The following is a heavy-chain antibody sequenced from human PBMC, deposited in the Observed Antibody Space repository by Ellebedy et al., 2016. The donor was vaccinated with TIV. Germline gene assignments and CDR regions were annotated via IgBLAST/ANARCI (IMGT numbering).Heavy chain of an antibody. V-gene: IGHV1-2*02. CDR1: GDTVSDDY. Sequence: AASVKVSCKSSGDTVSDDYVHWVRQAPGQGLEWMGWINPNSGGVKFAQRFQGRVSMTRETSMKTVFMQRSSLKSDDTAVYYCARGLIFRGLIITRFDPWGQGTLVTVSS. J-gene: IGHJ5*02. D-gene: IGHD3-10*01. CDR2: INPNSGGV. CDR3: ARGLIFRGLIITRFDP.